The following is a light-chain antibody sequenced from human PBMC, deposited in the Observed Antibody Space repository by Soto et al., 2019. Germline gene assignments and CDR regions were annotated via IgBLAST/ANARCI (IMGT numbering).Light chain of an antibody. CDR1: HNIARW. J-gene: IGKJ1*01. Sequence: IQMTQSPSTLSASVGDRVTITCRASHNIARWMAWYQQKRGRAPSLLIFDATTLHSGVPSRFSGGGSGTEFTLTIKGLQPDDFATYYCQQFAKSSTFGQGTTVEIK. CDR3: QQFAKSST. CDR2: DAT. V-gene: IGKV1-5*01.